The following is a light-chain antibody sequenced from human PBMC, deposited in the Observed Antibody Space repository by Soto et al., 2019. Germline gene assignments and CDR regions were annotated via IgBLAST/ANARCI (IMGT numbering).Light chain of an antibody. J-gene: IGKJ4*01. CDR3: QLRSNWHPRKLT. V-gene: IGKV3-11*01. CDR1: QSVSSS. Sequence: EIVLTQSPATLSLSPGERATLSCRASQSVSSSLAWYQQKPGQAPRLLIYDAFNRATGVPARFSGSGSGTDFTLTISSLAPEDFAVYYCQLRSNWHPRKLTFGGGTKVEIK. CDR2: DAF.